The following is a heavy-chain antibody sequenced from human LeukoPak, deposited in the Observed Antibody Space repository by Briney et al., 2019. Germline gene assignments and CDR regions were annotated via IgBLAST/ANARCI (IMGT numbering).Heavy chain of an antibody. Sequence: PGGSLRLSCAASGFAFNDYAMSWLRQPPGKGLEWVSTINANSGTTSYAASVRGRFSISRGNSKSTLYLQLSTLRADDTATYYCAKPISGGLAVTADWFHPWGQGTLVVVSS. CDR2: INANSGTT. V-gene: IGHV3-23*01. J-gene: IGHJ5*01. CDR3: AKPISGGLAVTADWFHP. CDR1: GFAFNDYA. D-gene: IGHD6-19*01.